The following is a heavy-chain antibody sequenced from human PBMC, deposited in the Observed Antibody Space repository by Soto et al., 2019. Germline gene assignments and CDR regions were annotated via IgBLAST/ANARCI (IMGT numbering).Heavy chain of an antibody. CDR3: ARAGPTYCSGGSCYWFDP. J-gene: IGHJ5*02. CDR1: GGTFSSYA. V-gene: IGHV1-69*01. CDR2: IIPIFGTA. D-gene: IGHD2-15*01. Sequence: QVQLVQSGAEVKKPGSSVKVSCKASGGTFSSYAISWVRQAPGQGLEWMGGIIPIFGTANYAQKFQGRVTITADESTSTAYMELSSLRAEDTAVDYCARAGPTYCSGGSCYWFDPWGQGTLVTVSS.